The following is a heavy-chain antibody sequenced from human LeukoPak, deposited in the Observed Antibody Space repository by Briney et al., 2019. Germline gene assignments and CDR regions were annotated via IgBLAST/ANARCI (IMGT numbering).Heavy chain of an antibody. Sequence: TTTETLSLTCTVSGGSISSSSYYWGWIRQPPGKGLEWIGSIYYSGSTYYNPSLKSRVTISVDTSKNQFSLKLSSVTAADTAVYYCARREVVTGFDFDYWGQGTLVTVSS. CDR2: IYYSGST. CDR3: ARREVVTGFDFDY. J-gene: IGHJ4*02. D-gene: IGHD4-23*01. V-gene: IGHV4-39*01. CDR1: GGSISSSSYY.